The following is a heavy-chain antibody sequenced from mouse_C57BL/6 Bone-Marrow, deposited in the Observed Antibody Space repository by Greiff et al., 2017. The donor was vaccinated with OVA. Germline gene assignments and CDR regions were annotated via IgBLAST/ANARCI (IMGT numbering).Heavy chain of an antibody. D-gene: IGHD2-4*01. Sequence: QVQLKESGPGLVQPSQSLSITCTVSGFSLTSYGVHWVRQSPGKGLEWLGVIWSGGSTDYNAAFISRLSISKDNSKSQVFFKMKSLQADDTAIYYCARMITTRGYFDYWGQGTTLTVSS. J-gene: IGHJ2*01. CDR1: GFSLTSYG. V-gene: IGHV2-2*01. CDR3: ARMITTRGYFDY. CDR2: IWSGGST.